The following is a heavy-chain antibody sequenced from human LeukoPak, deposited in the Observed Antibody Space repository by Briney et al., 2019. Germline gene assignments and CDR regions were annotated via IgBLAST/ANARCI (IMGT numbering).Heavy chain of an antibody. J-gene: IGHJ4*02. V-gene: IGHV3-53*05. CDR2: IYSGGST. D-gene: IGHD6-19*01. Sequence: SRGSLRVSCASSGFTVSSTYMSWVCQAPGKGLEWVSVIYSGGSTYYADSVKGRFTISRDNSKNTLYLQMNSLRADDTPVYYCARAVYRSGVYYFNYWGRGPRVMVSS. CDR1: GFTVSSTY. CDR3: ARAVYRSGVYYFNY.